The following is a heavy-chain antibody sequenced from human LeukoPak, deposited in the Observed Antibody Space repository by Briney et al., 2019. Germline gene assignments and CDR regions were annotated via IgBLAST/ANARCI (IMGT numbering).Heavy chain of an antibody. D-gene: IGHD6-13*01. J-gene: IGHJ4*02. Sequence: GGSLRLSCAASGFSFSSDGMHWVRQAPGKGLEWVAVIWYDGSNKYYADSVKGRFTISRDNSKNTLYLQMNSLRAEDTAVYYCARGHSSSWDHWGQGTLVTVSS. CDR2: IWYDGSNK. V-gene: IGHV3-33*01. CDR3: ARGHSSSWDH. CDR1: GFSFSSDG.